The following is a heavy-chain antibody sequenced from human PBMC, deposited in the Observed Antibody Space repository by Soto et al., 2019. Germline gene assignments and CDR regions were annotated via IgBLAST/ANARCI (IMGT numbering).Heavy chain of an antibody. CDR1: GYTFTSYA. V-gene: IGHV1-3*01. CDR2: INAGNGNT. Sequence: QVQLVQSGAEVKKPGASVKVSCKASGYTFTSYAMHWVRQAPGQRLEWMGWINAGNGNTKYSQKFQGRVTITRDTSASTAYMELSSLRSEDTAVYCCARGDYGDPMDAFDIWGQGTMVTVSS. J-gene: IGHJ3*02. D-gene: IGHD4-17*01. CDR3: ARGDYGDPMDAFDI.